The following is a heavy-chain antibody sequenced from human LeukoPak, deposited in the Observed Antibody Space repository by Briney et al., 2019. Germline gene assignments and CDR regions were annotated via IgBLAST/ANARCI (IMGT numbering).Heavy chain of an antibody. CDR3: AKSSSSYGNDALDI. V-gene: IGHV3-23*01. J-gene: IGHJ3*02. Sequence: GGSLRLSCAASGFTFDAYAMHWVRQAPGKGLEWVSVIRGGGAVAFYADSVKGRFAISRDNSRNTLYLHLNSLRAYDTAVYCCAKSSSSYGNDALDIWRRGTMVTVSS. CDR2: IRGGGAVA. D-gene: IGHD5-18*01. CDR1: GFTFDAYA.